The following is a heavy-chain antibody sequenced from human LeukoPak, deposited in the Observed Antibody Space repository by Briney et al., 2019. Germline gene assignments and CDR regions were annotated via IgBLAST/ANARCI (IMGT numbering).Heavy chain of an antibody. D-gene: IGHD1-1*01. CDR1: GASINIRYHY. CDR3: VKSGTLLREGFNY. J-gene: IGHJ4*02. CDR2: MDYTGET. V-gene: IGHV4-39*01. Sequence: KPSETLSLTCTVSGASINIRYHYWGWIRQSPGKGLEWIGSMDYTGETYYSPSLQSRVTISVDTPRNQFSLNLHSMTAADTAVYYCVKSGTLLREGFNYWGQGTLVTVSS.